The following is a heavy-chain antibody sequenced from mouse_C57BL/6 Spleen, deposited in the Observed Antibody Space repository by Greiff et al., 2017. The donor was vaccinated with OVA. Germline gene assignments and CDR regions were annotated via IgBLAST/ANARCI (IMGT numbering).Heavy chain of an antibody. CDR3: ARDKGDYGSFDY. Sequence: EVQRVESEGGLVQPGRSMKLSCTASGFTFSDYYMAWVRQVPEKGLEWVANINYDGSSTYYLDSLKSRFIISRDNAKNILYLQMSSLKSEDTATYYCARDKGDYGSFDYWGQGTTLTVSS. CDR1: GFTFSDYY. D-gene: IGHD2-2*01. J-gene: IGHJ2*01. V-gene: IGHV5-16*01. CDR2: INYDGSST.